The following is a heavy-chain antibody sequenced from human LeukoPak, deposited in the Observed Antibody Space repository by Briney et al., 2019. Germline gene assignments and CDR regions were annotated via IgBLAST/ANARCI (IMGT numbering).Heavy chain of an antibody. V-gene: IGHV4-34*01. CDR1: GGSFSGYY. D-gene: IGHD3-16*01. J-gene: IGHJ4*02. Sequence: SETLSLTCAVYGGSFSGYYWSWIRQPPGKGLEWIGEINHSGSTNYNPSLKSRVTISVDTSKNQFSLKLSSVTAADTAVYYCASSFSLRQWGQGTLVTVSS. CDR3: ASSFSLRQ. CDR2: INHSGST.